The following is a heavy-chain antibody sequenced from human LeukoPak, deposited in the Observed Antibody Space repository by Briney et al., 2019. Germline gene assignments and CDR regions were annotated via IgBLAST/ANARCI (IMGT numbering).Heavy chain of an antibody. J-gene: IGHJ6*03. D-gene: IGHD1-7*01. CDR1: GYTFTGYY. CDR3: ARDGELYYYYMDV. Sequence: ASVKVSCKASGYTFTGYYMRWVRQAPGQGLEWMGWINPNSGGTNYAQKFQGRVTMTRDTSISTAYMELSRLRSEDTAVYYCARDGELYYYYMDVWGKGTTVTVSS. V-gene: IGHV1-2*02. CDR2: INPNSGGT.